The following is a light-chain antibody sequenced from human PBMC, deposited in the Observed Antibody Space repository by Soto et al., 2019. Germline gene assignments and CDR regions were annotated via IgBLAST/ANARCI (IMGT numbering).Light chain of an antibody. V-gene: IGKV1-39*01. CDR3: QKYYTAPET. Sequence: DIQMTQSPSSLSASVGDRVTITCRASQSIRSYLNWYHQKPGKTPQLLIYGASNLQSGAPSRFSGSGSGTDFTLTISSLQPEDVATYYCQKYYTAPETFGQGTKVEIK. CDR2: GAS. J-gene: IGKJ1*01. CDR1: QSIRSY.